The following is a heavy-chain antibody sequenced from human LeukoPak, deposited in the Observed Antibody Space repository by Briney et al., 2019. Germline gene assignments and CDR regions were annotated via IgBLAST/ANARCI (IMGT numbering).Heavy chain of an antibody. V-gene: IGHV3-20*04. J-gene: IGHJ4*02. CDR2: ITWNGGST. D-gene: IGHD1-26*01. CDR3: ARDSFRGSYSDY. CDR1: GFSFNDYG. Sequence: GGSLRLSCAASGFSFNDYGMSWVRQAPGQGPEWVSGITWNGGSTGYAASVKVRFTISRDNAKNSLYLQMNSLRAGDTAVYYCARDSFRGSYSDYWGQGTLVTVSS.